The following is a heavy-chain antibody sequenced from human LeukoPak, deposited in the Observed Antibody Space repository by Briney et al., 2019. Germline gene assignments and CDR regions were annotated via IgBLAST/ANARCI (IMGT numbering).Heavy chain of an antibody. J-gene: IGHJ5*02. CDR1: GYTFTSYG. D-gene: IGHD1-1*01. CDR3: ARRLRLSSDNLAWFDP. V-gene: IGHV1-18*01. CDR2: ISAYNGNT. Sequence: ASVKVSCKASGYTFTSYGIIWVRQAPGQGLEWMGWISAYNGNTNYAQKLQGRVTMTTDTSTSTAYMELRSLRSDDTAVYYCARRLRLSSDNLAWFDPWGQGTLVTVSS.